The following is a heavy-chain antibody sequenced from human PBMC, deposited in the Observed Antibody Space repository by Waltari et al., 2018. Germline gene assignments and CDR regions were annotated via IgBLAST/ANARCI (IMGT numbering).Heavy chain of an antibody. CDR2: IRSSCSDI. V-gene: IGHV3-11*01. CDR1: GFNFSAYY. D-gene: IGHD4-17*01. Sequence: QVQLVESGGGLVKPGGSLRLSCAAAGFNFSAYYMGWIRQAPGKGLEWVSYIRSSCSDIYYADSVKGRFTISRDSAKHSLHLQVNRLRAADTAVYYCARLRWDAFDYWGQGTLVPVSS. J-gene: IGHJ4*02. CDR3: ARLRWDAFDY.